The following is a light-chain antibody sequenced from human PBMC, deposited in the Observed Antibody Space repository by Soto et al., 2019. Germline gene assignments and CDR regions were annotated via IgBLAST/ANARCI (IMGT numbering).Light chain of an antibody. V-gene: IGKV1-5*01. J-gene: IGKJ1*01. CDR2: DAC. CDR3: QQYNTNPWT. CDR1: QSIRTW. Sequence: DIRMTQSPSTLSASVGDRVTITCRASQSIRTWLAWYQQKPGKAPKLLIYDACSLKSGVPSRFSGGGSGTEFALTISSLQPDDFTAYYCQQYNTNPWTFGQVTKVDIK.